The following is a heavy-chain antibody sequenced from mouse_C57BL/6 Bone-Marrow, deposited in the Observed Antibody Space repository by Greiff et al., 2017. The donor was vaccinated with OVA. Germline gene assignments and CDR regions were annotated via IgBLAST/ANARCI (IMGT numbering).Heavy chain of an antibody. CDR1: GFTFSDYY. Sequence: EVHLVESGGGLVQPGGSLKLSCAASGFTFSDYYMYWVRQTPEKRLEWVAYISNGGGSTYYPDTVKGRFTISSDNAKNTLYLQMRSLKSEDTAMYYCAGLLTGTDYWGQGTTLTVSS. CDR2: ISNGGGST. J-gene: IGHJ2*01. CDR3: AGLLTGTDY. V-gene: IGHV5-12*01. D-gene: IGHD4-1*01.